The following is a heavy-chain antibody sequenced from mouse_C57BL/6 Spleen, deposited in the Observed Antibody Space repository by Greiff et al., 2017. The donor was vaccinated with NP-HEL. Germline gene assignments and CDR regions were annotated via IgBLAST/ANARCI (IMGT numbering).Heavy chain of an antibody. J-gene: IGHJ4*01. CDR1: GFTFSDYG. D-gene: IGHD2-3*01. CDR3: AKIYDGYYGYAMDY. Sequence: EVHLVESGGGLVKPGGSLKLSCAASGFTFSDYGMHWVRQAPEKGLEWVAYISSGSSTIYYADTVKGRFTISRDNAKNTLFLQMTSLRSEDTAMYYCAKIYDGYYGYAMDYWGQGTSVTVSS. V-gene: IGHV5-17*01. CDR2: ISSGSSTI.